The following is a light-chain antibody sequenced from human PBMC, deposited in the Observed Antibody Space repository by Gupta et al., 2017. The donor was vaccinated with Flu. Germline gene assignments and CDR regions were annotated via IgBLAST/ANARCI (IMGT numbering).Light chain of an antibody. CDR1: SGNRTYA. CDR2: VNNDGSH. Sequence: VKLTCTLSSGNRTYAVAWHQQKPEKGPRFLLRVNNDGSHTKGDGIPDRFSGSSSGAERYLTISSLQSEDEADYYCQTWGTGIRVFGSGTKVSVL. V-gene: IGLV4-69*01. J-gene: IGLJ1*01. CDR3: QTWGTGIRV.